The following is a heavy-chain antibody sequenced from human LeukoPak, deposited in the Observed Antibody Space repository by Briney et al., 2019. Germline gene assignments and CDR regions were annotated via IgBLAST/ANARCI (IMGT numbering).Heavy chain of an antibody. Sequence: PGGSLRLSCAASGFAFSGYSMNWVRQAPGKGLEWISYISTSSSTIRYADSVRGRFTISRDSAKNSLYLQMNSLRDEDTAVYYCARDGWHYFDYWGQGTLVTVSS. J-gene: IGHJ4*02. CDR3: ARDGWHYFDY. V-gene: IGHV3-48*02. CDR2: ISTSSSTI. CDR1: GFAFSGYS. D-gene: IGHD6-19*01.